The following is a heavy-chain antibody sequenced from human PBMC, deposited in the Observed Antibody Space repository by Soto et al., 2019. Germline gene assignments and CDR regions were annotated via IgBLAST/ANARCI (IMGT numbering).Heavy chain of an antibody. CDR3: ARRPDYGGNSFVNWFDP. D-gene: IGHD4-17*01. CDR1: GGSFSGYY. J-gene: IGHJ5*02. V-gene: IGHV4-34*01. Sequence: PSETLSLTCAVYGGSFSGYYWSWIRQPPGKGLEWIGEINHSGSTNYNPSLKSRVTISVDTSKNQFSLKLSSVTAADTAVYYCARRPDYGGNSFVNWFDPWGQGTLVTVS. CDR2: INHSGST.